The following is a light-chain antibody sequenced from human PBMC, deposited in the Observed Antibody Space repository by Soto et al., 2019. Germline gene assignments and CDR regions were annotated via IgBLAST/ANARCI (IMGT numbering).Light chain of an antibody. CDR1: QYINNY. CDR2: AAA. J-gene: IGKJ1*01. Sequence: DIQMTQSPSSLSTSVGDRVTITCRASQYINNYLNWYQQKPGKAPKLLIYAAARLQTGVPSRFSGSGSGTDFTLTISSLQPEDFATYYCQQAYGAPPTFGQGTKVEIK. CDR3: QQAYGAPPT. V-gene: IGKV1-39*01.